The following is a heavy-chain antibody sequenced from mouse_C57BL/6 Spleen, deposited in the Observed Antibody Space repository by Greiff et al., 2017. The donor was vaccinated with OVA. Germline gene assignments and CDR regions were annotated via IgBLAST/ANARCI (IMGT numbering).Heavy chain of an antibody. CDR3: ARKITTVVATGGYFDV. V-gene: IGHV5-17*01. D-gene: IGHD1-1*01. CDR1: GFTFSDYG. J-gene: IGHJ1*03. Sequence: EVKVVESGGGLVKPGGSLKLSCAASGFTFSDYGMHWVRQAPEKGLEWVAYISSGSSTIYYADTVKGRFTISRDNAKKTLFLQMTSLRSEDTAMYYCARKITTVVATGGYFDVWGTGTTVTGSS. CDR2: ISSGSSTI.